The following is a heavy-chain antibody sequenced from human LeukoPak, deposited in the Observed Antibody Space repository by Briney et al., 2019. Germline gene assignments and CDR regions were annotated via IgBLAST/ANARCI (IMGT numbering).Heavy chain of an antibody. V-gene: IGHV3-23*01. CDR3: VKDRWSSGWNWFDP. J-gene: IGHJ5*02. CDR1: GFTFSSYA. CDR2: ISGSGGNT. D-gene: IGHD6-19*01. Sequence: GGSLRLSCAASGFTFSSYAMGWVRQAPGKGLEWVSAISGSGGNTYYADSVKGRFTISRDNSKNTLYLQMNSLRAEDTAVYYCVKDRWSSGWNWFDPWGQGTLVTVSS.